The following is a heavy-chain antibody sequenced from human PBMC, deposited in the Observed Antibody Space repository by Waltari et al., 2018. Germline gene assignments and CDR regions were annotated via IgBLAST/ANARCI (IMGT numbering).Heavy chain of an antibody. D-gene: IGHD1-26*01. V-gene: IGHV3-30*18. CDR3: AKDRWEWVLLQELGSFFDS. Sequence: QVQLVESGGGVIPPGRSLRLSCAASGFTFNVYGMHWVRQTPGKGREWVAVTMPDGNKKDVADSVKGRFTISRDNSKGTVDLIINSLTPDDTAIYYCAKDRWEWVLLQELGSFFDSWGQGTLVSVSS. CDR1: GFTFNVYG. J-gene: IGHJ4*02. CDR2: TMPDGNKK.